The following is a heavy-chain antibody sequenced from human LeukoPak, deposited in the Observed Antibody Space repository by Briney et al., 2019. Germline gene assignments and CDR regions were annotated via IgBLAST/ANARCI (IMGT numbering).Heavy chain of an antibody. CDR1: GGTFSSYA. V-gene: IGHV1-69*04. J-gene: IGHJ6*02. CDR3: AREGYGGNAYFYYYSMDV. D-gene: IGHD4-23*01. Sequence: VKVSCKASGGTFSSYAISWVRQAPGQGLEWMGRIIPIFGIANYAQKFQGRVTITADKSTSTAYMELSSLRSEDTAVYYCAREGYGGNAYFYYYSMDVWGQGTTVTVSS. CDR2: IIPIFGIA.